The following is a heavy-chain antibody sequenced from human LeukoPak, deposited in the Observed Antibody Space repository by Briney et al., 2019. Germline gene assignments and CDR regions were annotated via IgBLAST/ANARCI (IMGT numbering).Heavy chain of an antibody. V-gene: IGHV4-61*08. CDR1: GGSISSGGYY. Sequence: SETLSLTCTVSGGSISSGGYYWSWIRQPPGKGLEWIGYIYYSGSTNYNPSLKSRVTISVDTSKNQFSLKLSSVTAADTAVYYCARDGYCSGGSCYPRLDWYFDLWGRGTLVTVSS. J-gene: IGHJ2*01. CDR2: IYYSGST. D-gene: IGHD2-15*01. CDR3: ARDGYCSGGSCYPRLDWYFDL.